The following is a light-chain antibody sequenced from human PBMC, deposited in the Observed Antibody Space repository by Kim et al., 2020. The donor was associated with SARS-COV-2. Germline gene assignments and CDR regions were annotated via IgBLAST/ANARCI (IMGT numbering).Light chain of an antibody. V-gene: IGLV2-11*03. CDR2: DVT. CDR1: TRDVAGYDY. Sequence: GRSVTISCTGTTRDVAGYDYVSWLQQHPGKAPKLIIYDVTKRPSGVPDRFSGSKSGNTASLTISSLQADDEAAYYCCSYAGSYTLLFGGGTQLTVL. J-gene: IGLJ2*01. CDR3: CSYAGSYTLL.